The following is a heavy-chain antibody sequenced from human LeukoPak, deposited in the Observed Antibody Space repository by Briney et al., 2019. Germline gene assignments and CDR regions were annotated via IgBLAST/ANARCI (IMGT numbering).Heavy chain of an antibody. J-gene: IGHJ6*03. Sequence: SETLSLACTVSGGSISSSSYYWGWIRQPPGRGLEWIGSIYYSGSTYYNPSLKSRVTISVDTSKNQFSLKLSSVTAADTAVYYCARRPTYYHGSSYYMDVWGKGTTVTVSS. CDR2: IYYSGST. CDR1: GGSISSSSYY. D-gene: IGHD3-22*01. CDR3: ARRPTYYHGSSYYMDV. V-gene: IGHV4-39*01.